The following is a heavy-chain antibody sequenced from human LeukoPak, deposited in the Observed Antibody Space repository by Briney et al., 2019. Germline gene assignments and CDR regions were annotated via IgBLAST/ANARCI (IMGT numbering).Heavy chain of an antibody. V-gene: IGHV4-31*01. CDR1: GGSISSGGYY. Sequence: SESLSLTCTVSGGSISSGGYYWSWIRQHPGKGLEWTGYIYYSWSTYYNPSLKTLITISVDTSKNQFSLKLSSVTAADTAVYYCARLNRLRGSNRWDYWGQGTLVTVSS. CDR2: IYYSWST. CDR3: ARLNRLRGSNRWDY. D-gene: IGHD3-16*01. J-gene: IGHJ4*02.